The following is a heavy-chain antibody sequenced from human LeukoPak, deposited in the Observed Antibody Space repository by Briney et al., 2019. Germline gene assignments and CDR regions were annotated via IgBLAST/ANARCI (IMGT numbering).Heavy chain of an antibody. V-gene: IGHV4-59*01. D-gene: IGHD5-24*01. Sequence: SETLSLTCTVSGGSIISYYWSWIRKPPGKGLEWIGYIYYSGSTNYNPSLKSRVTISVDTSKNQFSLKLSSVTAADTAVYYCAREVEMATSVAFDIWGQGTMVTVSS. J-gene: IGHJ3*02. CDR2: IYYSGST. CDR3: AREVEMATSVAFDI. CDR1: GGSIISYY.